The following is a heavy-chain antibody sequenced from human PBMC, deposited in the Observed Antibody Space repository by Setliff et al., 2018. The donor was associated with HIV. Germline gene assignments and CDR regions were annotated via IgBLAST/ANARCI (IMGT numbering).Heavy chain of an antibody. D-gene: IGHD2-21*01. CDR3: VGMDIVVVLPPDV. CDR1: GFTLSSYA. V-gene: IGHV3-30-3*01. CDR2: ISYDGSNK. Sequence: GGSLRLSCAASGFTLSSYAMYWVRQAPGKGLEWVAVISYDGSNKYYADSVKGRFTISRDNSKNTLYLQMNSLRAEDTAVYYCVGMDIVVVLPPDVWGQGTTVTVSS. J-gene: IGHJ6*02.